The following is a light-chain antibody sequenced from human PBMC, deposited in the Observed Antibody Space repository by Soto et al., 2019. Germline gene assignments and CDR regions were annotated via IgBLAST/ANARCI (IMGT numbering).Light chain of an antibody. CDR1: KLGDKY. Sequence: SYELTQPPSVSVSPGQTASITCSGDKLGDKYACWYQQKPGQSPVLVIYQDSKRPSGIPERFSGSNSGNTATLTISGTQAMDGADYYCQAWAGSTRVVFGGGPKLTV. V-gene: IGLV3-1*01. J-gene: IGLJ2*01. CDR3: QAWAGSTRVV. CDR2: QDS.